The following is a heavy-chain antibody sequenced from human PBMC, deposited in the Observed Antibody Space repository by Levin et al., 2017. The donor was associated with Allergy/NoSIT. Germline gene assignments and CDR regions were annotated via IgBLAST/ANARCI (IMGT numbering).Heavy chain of an antibody. V-gene: IGHV3-74*01. CDR3: AREDYSSVNFDY. D-gene: IGHD4-11*01. Sequence: GESLKISCAASGFTFSSYWMHWVRQAPGKGLVWVSRINSDGSSTTYAVSVKGRFTISRDNAKNTLYLQMNSLRAEDTAVYYCAREDYSSVNFDYWGQGTLVTVSS. CDR1: GFTFSSYW. CDR2: INSDGSST. J-gene: IGHJ4*02.